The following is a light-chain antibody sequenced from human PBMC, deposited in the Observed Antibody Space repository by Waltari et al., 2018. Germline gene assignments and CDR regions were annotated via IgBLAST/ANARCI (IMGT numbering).Light chain of an antibody. CDR2: AAS. V-gene: IGKV1-9*01. J-gene: IGKJ2*01. Sequence: TQLTQSPSSLAASVGDRVTISCRTSQVILGYLSWYQQKPGKAPKLLIYAASTLQSGVPSRFSGSGSGMDFNITISNLQTEDFAVYYCQQYNNWPLYTFGQGTKLEIK. CDR3: QQYNNWPLYT. CDR1: QVILGY.